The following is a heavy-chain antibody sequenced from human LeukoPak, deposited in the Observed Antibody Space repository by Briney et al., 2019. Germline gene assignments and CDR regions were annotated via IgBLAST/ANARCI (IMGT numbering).Heavy chain of an antibody. V-gene: IGHV3-7*01. Sequence: GGSLRLSCAASGFTFSSYWMSWVRPAPGKGLEWVANIKQDGSEKYYVDSVKGRFTISRDNAKNSLYLQMNSLRAEDTAVYYCARGESVTTPNYYYYYMDVWGKGTTVTVSS. CDR1: GFTFSSYW. CDR2: IKQDGSEK. CDR3: ARGESVTTPNYYYYYMDV. J-gene: IGHJ6*03. D-gene: IGHD4-17*01.